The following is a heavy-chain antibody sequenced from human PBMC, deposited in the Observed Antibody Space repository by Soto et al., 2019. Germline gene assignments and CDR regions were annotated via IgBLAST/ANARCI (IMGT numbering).Heavy chain of an antibody. Sequence: GGSLRLSCAASGFTFSSYSMNWVRQAPGKGLEWVSSISSSSSYIYHADSVKGRFTISRDNAKNSLYLQMNSLRAEDTAVYYCARVLLDDILTGYYYYYYGMDVWGQGTTVTVSS. D-gene: IGHD3-9*01. V-gene: IGHV3-21*01. CDR2: ISSSSSYI. CDR1: GFTFSSYS. J-gene: IGHJ6*02. CDR3: ARVLLDDILTGYYYYYYGMDV.